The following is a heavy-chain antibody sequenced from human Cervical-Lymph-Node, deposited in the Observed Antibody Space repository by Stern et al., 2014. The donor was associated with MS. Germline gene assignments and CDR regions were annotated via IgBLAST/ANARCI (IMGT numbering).Heavy chain of an antibody. J-gene: IGHJ4*02. CDR1: GFSFSRYA. CDR3: ASAYSSSHYYFDY. CDR2: IWYDGSNP. D-gene: IGHD6-13*01. V-gene: IGHV3-33*01. Sequence: VQLLQSGGGVVQPGRSLRLSCAASGFSFSRYAMHWVRQAPGKGLEWVALIWYDGSNPYYADSVTGRFTISRDNFKNTLYLQMNSLRAEDKAVYYCASAYSSSHYYFDYWGQGTLVTVSS.